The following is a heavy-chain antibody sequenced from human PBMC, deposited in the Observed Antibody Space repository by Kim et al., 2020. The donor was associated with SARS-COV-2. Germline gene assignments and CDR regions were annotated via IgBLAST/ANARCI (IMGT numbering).Heavy chain of an antibody. V-gene: IGHV3-66*01. CDR3: ARDLDSSSSFAQTEKTDY. Sequence: KGRFTISRDDSKTTLYLKMNSLSAEDTAVYYCARDLDSSSSFAQTEKTDYWGQGTLVTVSS. D-gene: IGHD6-6*01. J-gene: IGHJ4*02.